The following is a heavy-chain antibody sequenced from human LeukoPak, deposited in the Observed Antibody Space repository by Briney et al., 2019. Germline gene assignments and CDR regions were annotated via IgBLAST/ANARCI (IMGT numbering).Heavy chain of an antibody. D-gene: IGHD1-20*01. J-gene: IGHJ4*02. CDR1: GFTVSSNY. V-gene: IGHV3-53*01. Sequence: GGSLRLSCAASGFTVSSNYMSWVRQAPGKGLEWASVIYSGGSTYYADSVKGRFTISRDNSKNTLYLQMNSLRAEDTAVYYCARSYNWNPGGYFDYWGQGTLVTVSS. CDR2: IYSGGST. CDR3: ARSYNWNPGGYFDY.